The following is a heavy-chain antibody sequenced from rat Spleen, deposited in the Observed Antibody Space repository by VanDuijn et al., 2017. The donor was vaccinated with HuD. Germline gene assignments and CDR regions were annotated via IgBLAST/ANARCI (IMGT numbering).Heavy chain of an antibody. D-gene: IGHD4-4*01. V-gene: IGHV4-2*01. Sequence: EVKLVESGGGLVQPGRSLKLSCAASGFNFNDHWMGWVRQAPGKGLEWIGEINKDSRIIKYSPSLKDKFTISRDNAQNSLYLQMSKLGSEDTAMYYCVREELGVRDWGQGVMVTVSS. CDR1: GFNFNDHW. CDR3: VREELGVRD. J-gene: IGHJ2*01. CDR2: INKDSRII.